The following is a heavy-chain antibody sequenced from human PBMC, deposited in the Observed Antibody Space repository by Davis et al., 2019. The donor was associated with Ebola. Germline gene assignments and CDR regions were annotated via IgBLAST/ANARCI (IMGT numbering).Heavy chain of an antibody. V-gene: IGHV1-2*02. D-gene: IGHD4-11*01. Sequence: ASVKVSCKASGYTFTGYYMHWVRQAPGQGLEWMGWINPNSGGTNYAQKFQGRVTMTRDTSISTAYMELSRLRSDDTAVYYCARGYSNYDYYYYYYMDVWGKGTTVTVSS. CDR3: ARGYSNYDYYYYYYMDV. J-gene: IGHJ6*03. CDR1: GYTFTGYY. CDR2: INPNSGGT.